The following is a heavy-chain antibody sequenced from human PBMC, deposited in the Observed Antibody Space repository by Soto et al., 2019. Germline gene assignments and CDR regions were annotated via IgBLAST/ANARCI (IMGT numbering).Heavy chain of an antibody. D-gene: IGHD4-17*01. CDR1: GCSISSYY. CDR2: IYYSGST. V-gene: IGHV4-59*08. CDR3: ARHNSYGDYEVDAFDI. J-gene: IGHJ3*02. Sequence: SETLSLTCTVSGCSISSYYWSWIRQPPGKGLEWIGYIYYSGSTNYNPSLKSRVTISVDTSKNQFSLKLSSVTAADTAVYYCARHNSYGDYEVDAFDIWGQGTMVTVSS.